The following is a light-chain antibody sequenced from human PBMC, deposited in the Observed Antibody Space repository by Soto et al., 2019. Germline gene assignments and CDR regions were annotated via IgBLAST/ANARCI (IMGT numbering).Light chain of an antibody. CDR2: AAS. Sequence: DIHMTQYPSSVSASLGDSVTLTFRASQNIGNRLAWFQQKPGKPPKLLIEAASTLEIGVPSTFSGSGSGTEFSLTISSLGPEDFATYYCLQVANFPRTFGQGTKVDIK. CDR1: QNIGNR. V-gene: IGKV1-12*01. CDR3: LQVANFPRT. J-gene: IGKJ1*01.